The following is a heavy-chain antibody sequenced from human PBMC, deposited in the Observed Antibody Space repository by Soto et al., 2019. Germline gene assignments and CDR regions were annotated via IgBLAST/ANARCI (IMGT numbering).Heavy chain of an antibody. CDR3: AKADGEQWLLPHLDK. Sequence: PVGSLRLSCVASGFNFKKFAMSWVRQAPGEGLEWVSGISCCGGSTSYADSVKGRFSIARDDSTNTLSLQMNNLRVEDTAQYYCAKADGEQWLLPHLDKWGQGTRVTVSS. CDR2: ISCCGGST. D-gene: IGHD6-19*01. CDR1: GFNFKKFA. V-gene: IGHV3-23*01. J-gene: IGHJ4*02.